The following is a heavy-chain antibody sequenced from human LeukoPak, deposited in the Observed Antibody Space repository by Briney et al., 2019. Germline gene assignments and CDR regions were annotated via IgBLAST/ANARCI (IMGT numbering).Heavy chain of an antibody. Sequence: SXRXSXXAXGXTFXSYAMGWVRQAPGKGLEWVSAISGSGANTYYADSVKGRFTISRDNSKNTLYLQMNSLRADDTAVYYCAKGRALEVVAAFNYWGQGTVVTVSS. V-gene: IGHV3-23*01. J-gene: IGHJ4*02. CDR1: GXTFXSYA. CDR3: AKGRALEVVAAFNY. CDR2: ISGSGANT. D-gene: IGHD2-15*01.